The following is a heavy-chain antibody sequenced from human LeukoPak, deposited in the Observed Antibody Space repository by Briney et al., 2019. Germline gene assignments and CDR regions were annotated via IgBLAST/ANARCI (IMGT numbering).Heavy chain of an antibody. CDR3: ARERIVGATYGVDY. Sequence: SVKVSCKASGGTFSSYAISWVRQAPGQGLEWMGGIIPIFGTANYAQKFQGRVTMTRDTSTSTVYMELSSLRSEDTAVYYCARERIVGATYGVDYWGQGTLVTVSS. CDR1: GGTFSSYA. J-gene: IGHJ4*02. CDR2: IIPIFGTA. V-gene: IGHV1-69*05. D-gene: IGHD1-26*01.